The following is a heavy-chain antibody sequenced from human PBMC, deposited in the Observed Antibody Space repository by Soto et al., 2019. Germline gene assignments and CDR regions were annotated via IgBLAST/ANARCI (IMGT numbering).Heavy chain of an antibody. CDR1: GFTFTSSA. D-gene: IGHD6-19*01. V-gene: IGHV1-58*01. Sequence: SVKVSCKASGFTFTSSAVQWVRQARGQRLEWIGWIVVGSGNTNYAQKFQERVTITRDMSTSTAYMELSSLRSEDTAVYYCAVEGQWLPTEGHYYYYYGMDVWGQGTTVTVSS. CDR3: AVEGQWLPTEGHYYYYYGMDV. CDR2: IVVGSGNT. J-gene: IGHJ6*02.